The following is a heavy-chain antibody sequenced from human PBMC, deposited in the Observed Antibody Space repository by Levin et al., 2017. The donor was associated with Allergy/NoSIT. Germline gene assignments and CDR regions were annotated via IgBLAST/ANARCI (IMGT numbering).Heavy chain of an antibody. Sequence: SCAASGFTFSDYYMSWIRQAPGKGLEWISYIITSGTHTSYADSVKGRFTISRDNANNLVFLQMNSLRAEDTAVYYCASRYGSGTYYQGNNYWGQGTLVTVSS. CDR2: IITSGTHT. CDR3: ASRYGSGTYYQGNNY. D-gene: IGHD3-10*01. V-gene: IGHV3-11*03. CDR1: GFTFSDYY. J-gene: IGHJ4*02.